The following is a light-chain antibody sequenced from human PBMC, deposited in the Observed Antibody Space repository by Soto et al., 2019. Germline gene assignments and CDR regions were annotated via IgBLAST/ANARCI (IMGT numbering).Light chain of an antibody. CDR2: AAS. Sequence: DIQMTQSPSSLSASVGDRVTITCRASQSFSTYLNWYQQKPGKAPTLLIYAASSLQSGVPSRFIGSGSGTDFTLTISSLLPEDFATYYCQRSYSTLPYTFGQGTNLAIK. J-gene: IGKJ2*01. V-gene: IGKV1-39*01. CDR3: QRSYSTLPYT. CDR1: QSFSTY.